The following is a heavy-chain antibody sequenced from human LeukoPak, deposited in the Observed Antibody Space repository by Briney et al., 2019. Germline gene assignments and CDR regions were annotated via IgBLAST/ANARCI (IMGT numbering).Heavy chain of an antibody. CDR2: ISGSGGST. CDR3: AKDQYYDFWSGPGNWFDP. V-gene: IGHV3-23*01. D-gene: IGHD3-3*01. J-gene: IGHJ5*02. Sequence: QSGGSLRPSCAASGFTFSSYAMSWVRQAPGKGLEWVSAISGSGGSTYYADSVKGRFTISRDNSKNTLYLQMNSLRAEDTAVYYCAKDQYYDFWSGPGNWFDPWGQGTLVTVSS. CDR1: GFTFSSYA.